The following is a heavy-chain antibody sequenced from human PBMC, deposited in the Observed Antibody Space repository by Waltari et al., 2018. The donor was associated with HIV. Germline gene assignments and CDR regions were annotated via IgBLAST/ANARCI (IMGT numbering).Heavy chain of an antibody. J-gene: IGHJ4*02. CDR3: AKGVSVATRTGFDS. CDR1: GSPFGDTP. CDR2: ISGSGQTT. Sequence: VQLLESGRRLFQPGGSRRLSRAAVGSPFGDTPAGWVRQAPGKGVQCVSTISGSGQTTYYAESVEGRFTISRDDSQNTLYLQMHSVRGEDTAVYFCAKGVSVATRTGFDSWGQGTMVIVSS. D-gene: IGHD5-12*01. V-gene: IGHV3-23*01.